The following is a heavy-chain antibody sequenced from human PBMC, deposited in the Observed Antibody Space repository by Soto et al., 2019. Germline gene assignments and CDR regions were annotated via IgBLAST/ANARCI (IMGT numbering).Heavy chain of an antibody. Sequence: SGPTLVNPTQTLTLTCTFSGFSLSTSGMCVSWIRQPPGKALEWLARIDWDDDKYYSTSLKTRLTISKDTSKNQVVLTMTNMDPVDTATYYCAHWYYYDSSGYYRYYFDYWGQGTLVTVSS. V-gene: IGHV2-70*12. J-gene: IGHJ4*02. CDR1: GFSLSTSGMC. CDR2: IDWDDDK. D-gene: IGHD3-22*01. CDR3: AHWYYYDSSGYYRYYFDY.